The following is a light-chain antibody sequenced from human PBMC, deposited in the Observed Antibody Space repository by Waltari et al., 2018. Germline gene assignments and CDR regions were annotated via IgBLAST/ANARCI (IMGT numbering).Light chain of an antibody. V-gene: IGKV2-29*02. Sequence: DIVMTQTPLSLPVTPGEPASISCRSSQSLLHSNGNTYLYWYLQKQGQPPRLLIYRVSNRFSGLPDSFSVRESGTDFTLKIIRLETVNLGVYYCMQALQTPITFDGGTKVEIK. CDR1: QSLLHSNGNTY. J-gene: IGKJ4*01. CDR2: RVS. CDR3: MQALQTPIT.